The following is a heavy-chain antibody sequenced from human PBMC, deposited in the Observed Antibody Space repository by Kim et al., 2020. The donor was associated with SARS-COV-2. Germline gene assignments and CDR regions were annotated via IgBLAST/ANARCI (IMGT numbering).Heavy chain of an antibody. CDR2: ITSSGSIT. D-gene: IGHD3-10*01. CDR1: GFTFGDYR. J-gene: IGHJ4*02. Sequence: GGSLRLSCAASGFTFGDYRLNWVRQAPGKGLEWVADITSSGSITYAASVKGRFTISRDNGERSLYLQMNNLRGDDTAVYFCAVIYGSGSYVFDYWGQGIL. CDR3: AVIYGSGSYVFDY. V-gene: IGHV3-48*01.